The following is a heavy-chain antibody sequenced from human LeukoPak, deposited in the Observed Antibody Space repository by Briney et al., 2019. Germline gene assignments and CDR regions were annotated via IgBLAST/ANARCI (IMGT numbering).Heavy chain of an antibody. V-gene: IGHV3-33*01. CDR1: GFTFSSFG. Sequence: GGSLRLFCGASGFTFSSFGMHWVREAPGKGLEWVAVIWYDGSNKYYADSVKGRFTISRDNSKNTLYLQMNSLRAEDTAVYYCARYLAGDMVISYYFDYWGQGTLVTVSS. CDR3: ARYLAGDMVISYYFDY. J-gene: IGHJ4*02. CDR2: IWYDGSNK. D-gene: IGHD3-22*01.